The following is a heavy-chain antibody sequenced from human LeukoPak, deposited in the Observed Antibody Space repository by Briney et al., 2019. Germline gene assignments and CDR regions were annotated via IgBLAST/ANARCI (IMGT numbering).Heavy chain of an antibody. CDR1: GFTFSGSA. CDR3: ANGQSSGWYEVDY. CDR2: INDVGSHI. Sequence: GGSLRLSCAASGFTFSGSAMNWVRQAPGEGLEWISSINDVGSHIYYANSVRGRFTISRDNAKNSLYLEMNSLGAEDTAVYYCANGQSSGWYEVDYWGQGTLVTVSS. J-gene: IGHJ4*02. V-gene: IGHV3-21*01. D-gene: IGHD6-19*01.